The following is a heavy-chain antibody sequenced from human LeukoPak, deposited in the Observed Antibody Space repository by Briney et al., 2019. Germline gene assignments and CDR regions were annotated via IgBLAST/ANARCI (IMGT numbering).Heavy chain of an antibody. D-gene: IGHD3-9*01. CDR3: ANAVRYFDWCYFDY. CDR1: GFTFSSYA. J-gene: IGHJ4*02. V-gene: IGHV3-23*01. CDR2: ISGSGGST. Sequence: HPGGSLRLSCAASGFTFSSYAMSWVRQAPGKGLEWVSAISGSGGSTYYADSVKGRFTISRDNSKNTLYLQMNSLRAEDTAVYYCANAVRYFDWCYFDYWGQGTLVTVSS.